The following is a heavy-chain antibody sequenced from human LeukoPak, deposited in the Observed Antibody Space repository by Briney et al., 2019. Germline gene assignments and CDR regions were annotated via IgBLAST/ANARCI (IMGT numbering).Heavy chain of an antibody. D-gene: IGHD2-15*01. CDR3: ARTRILDV. CDR1: GYTFTGYY. J-gene: IGHJ6*02. CDR2: MNPNSGNT. Sequence: ASVKVSCKASGYTFTGYYMHWVRQAPGQGLEWMGWMNPNSGNTGYTQKFQGRVTMTRNTSITTAYLELSGLTSEDTAMYYCARTRILDVWGQGTTVSVSS. V-gene: IGHV1-8*02.